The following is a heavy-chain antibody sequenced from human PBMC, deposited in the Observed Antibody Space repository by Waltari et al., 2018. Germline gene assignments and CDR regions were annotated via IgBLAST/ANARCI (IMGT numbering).Heavy chain of an antibody. V-gene: IGHV3-66*01. CDR1: GFTVSSNY. CDR2: IYSGGST. CDR3: ARDGYCGGDCYSGAIDY. Sequence: EVQLVESGGGLVQPGGSLRLSCAASGFTVSSNYMCWVRQAPGKGLEWVSVIYSGGSTYYADSVKGRFTISRDNSKNTLYLQMNSLRAEDTAVYYCARDGYCGGDCYSGAIDYWGQGTLVTVSS. J-gene: IGHJ4*02. D-gene: IGHD2-21*02.